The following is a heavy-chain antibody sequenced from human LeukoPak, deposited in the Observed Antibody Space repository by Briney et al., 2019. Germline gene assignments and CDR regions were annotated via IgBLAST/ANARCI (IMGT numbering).Heavy chain of an antibody. J-gene: IGHJ4*02. CDR2: IRWNGSNK. CDR3: AKGGGELGSGSLDY. V-gene: IGHV3-30*02. Sequence: PGGSLRLSCAASGFTFSSYGMHWVRQAPGKGLEWVAGIRWNGSNKYYADSVKGRFTISRDNAKNTLYLQMNSLSAEDTAVYYCAKGGGELGSGSLDYWGQGTLVTVSS. D-gene: IGHD3-10*01. CDR1: GFTFSSYG.